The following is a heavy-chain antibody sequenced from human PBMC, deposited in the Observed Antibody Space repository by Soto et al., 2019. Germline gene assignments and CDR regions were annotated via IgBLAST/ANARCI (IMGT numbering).Heavy chain of an antibody. V-gene: IGHV2-5*01. Sequence: SGPTLVNPTQTLTLTCTVSGFSLSASGEGVGWIRQPPGKALEWLGVLYWHDNTRYTRYSPSLKNRLTINEDTSKNQVVLTLTNMDPVDTATYFSAHRYDFWTDYYFLSYIDYWGQGMLVTVSS. CDR2: LYWHDNT. CDR3: AHRYDFWTDYYFLSYIDY. D-gene: IGHD3-3*01. J-gene: IGHJ4*02. CDR1: GFSLSASGEG.